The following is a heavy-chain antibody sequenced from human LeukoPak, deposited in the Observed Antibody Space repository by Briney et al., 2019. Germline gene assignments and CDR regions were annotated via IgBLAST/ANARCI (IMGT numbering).Heavy chain of an antibody. D-gene: IGHD1-26*01. V-gene: IGHV1-46*01. CDR3: ARDPLIGGSYPVAYYFDY. CDR1: GYTFTGYY. J-gene: IGHJ4*02. Sequence: GASVKVSCKASGYTFTGYYMHWVRQAPGQGLEWMGIINRSGGSTSYAQKFQGRVTMTRDMSTSTVYMELSSLRSEDTAVYYCARDPLIGGSYPVAYYFDYWGQGTLVTVSS. CDR2: INRSGGST.